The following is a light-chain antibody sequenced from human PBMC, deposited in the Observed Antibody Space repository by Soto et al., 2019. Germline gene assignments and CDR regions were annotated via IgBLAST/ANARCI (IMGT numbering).Light chain of an antibody. Sequence: QSVLTQPPSASGAPGQRVTISCSGSISNIGTNTVNWYQQLPGSAPKLLIYSGNQRPSGVPDRFSASKSGTSASLAISGLQSGDEADYYCAAWDDSLTGDVFGPGTKLTVL. CDR1: ISNIGTNT. V-gene: IGLV1-44*01. CDR3: AAWDDSLTGDV. CDR2: SGN. J-gene: IGLJ1*01.